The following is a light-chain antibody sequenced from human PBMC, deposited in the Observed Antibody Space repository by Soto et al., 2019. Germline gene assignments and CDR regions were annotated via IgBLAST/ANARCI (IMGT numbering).Light chain of an antibody. CDR3: QQYGSSPYT. J-gene: IGKJ2*01. CDR1: QSVSSDS. Sequence: EFVLTQSPGTLSLSPGERATLSCRASQSVSSDSLAWYQQKAGQAPRLVIYGASSRATGIPDRFSGSGSGSDFTLTISRLEPEDCAVYYCQQYGSSPYTFGQGT. CDR2: GAS. V-gene: IGKV3-20*01.